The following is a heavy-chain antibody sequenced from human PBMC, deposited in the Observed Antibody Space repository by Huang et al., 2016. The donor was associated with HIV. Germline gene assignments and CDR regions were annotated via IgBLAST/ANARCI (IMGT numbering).Heavy chain of an antibody. CDR3: ARDWSFGSSTSPAD. CDR2: INPKSGGP. Sequence: QVQLVQSGAEVKNLGASVRVSCKASGYTFTDSNIHWVRQAPGQGLEWMRWINPKSGGPIYAQGVQGRRTRTRDTTISTVHMDLRRIQSDDTAVYFCARDWSFGSSTSPADWGQGTLVTVSS. CDR1: GYTFTDSN. J-gene: IGHJ4*02. V-gene: IGHV1-2*02. D-gene: IGHD6-6*01.